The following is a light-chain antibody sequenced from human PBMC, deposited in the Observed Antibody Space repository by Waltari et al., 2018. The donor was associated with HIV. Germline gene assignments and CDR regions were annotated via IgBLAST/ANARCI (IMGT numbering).Light chain of an antibody. CDR2: EGS. V-gene: IGLV2-23*03. CDR1: SSDFGRYKL. J-gene: IGLJ2*01. Sequence: QSALTQPASVSGSPGQSITIHCTGPSSDFGRYKLLSCDQQHPGKAPKLMIYEGSKRPSGVSNRFSGSKSGNTASLTISGLQAEDEADYYCCSYAGSSTFVVFGGGTKLTVL. CDR3: CSYAGSSTFVV.